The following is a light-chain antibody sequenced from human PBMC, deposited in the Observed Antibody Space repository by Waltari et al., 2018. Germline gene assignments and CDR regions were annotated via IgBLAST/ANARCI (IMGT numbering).Light chain of an antibody. Sequence: EIVLTHSPGTLSLSPGERATLPCRASQSVGRSLAWYQQKPGQAPRLLISDASSRATGIPDRFSGSGSGTDFSLTISRLEPEDFAVYYCQKYVSLPATFGQGTKVEIK. CDR3: QKYVSLPAT. J-gene: IGKJ1*01. V-gene: IGKV3-20*01. CDR1: QSVGRS. CDR2: DAS.